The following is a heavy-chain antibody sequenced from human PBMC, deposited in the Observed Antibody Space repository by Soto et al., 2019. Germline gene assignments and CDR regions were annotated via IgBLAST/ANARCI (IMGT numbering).Heavy chain of an antibody. CDR2: IGANGGGT. Sequence: EVQLLEPGGGLVQPGGSLRLSCAASGFTFSSFFMSWVRQAPGKGLDWVSGIGANGGGTYYADSVTGRFIISRDNSKNPLYLKMNSRRAEDTAVYYCARDPNGDYLGAFDFWGQKTMVTVSS. CDR1: GFTFSSFF. CDR3: ARDPNGDYLGAFDF. V-gene: IGHV3-23*01. J-gene: IGHJ3*01. D-gene: IGHD4-17*01.